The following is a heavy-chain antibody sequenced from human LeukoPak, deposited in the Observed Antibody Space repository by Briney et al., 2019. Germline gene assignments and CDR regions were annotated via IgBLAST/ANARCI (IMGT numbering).Heavy chain of an antibody. CDR1: GGSISSYY. D-gene: IGHD3-3*01. V-gene: IGHV4-4*09. CDR3: ARLNSGYDFWSGSLYYYMDV. J-gene: IGHJ6*03. CDR2: IYTSGST. Sequence: SETLSLTCTVSGGSISSYYWSWIRQPPGKGLEWIGYIYTSGSTNYNPSLKSRVTISVDTSKNQFSLKLSSVTAADTAVYYCARLNSGYDFWSGSLYYYMDVWGEGTTVTVSS.